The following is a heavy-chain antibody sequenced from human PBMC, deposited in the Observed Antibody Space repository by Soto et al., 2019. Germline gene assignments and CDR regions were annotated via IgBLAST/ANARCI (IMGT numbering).Heavy chain of an antibody. CDR2: IFYSGST. D-gene: IGHD1-7*01. CDR1: GGSISSGNYY. V-gene: IGHV4-30-4*01. Sequence: QVQLQESGPGLVKPSQTLSLTCTVSGGSISSGNYYWSWIRQPPGKGLEWIGFIFYSGSTYYNASLKSRVTIPVDASKNQFSLNLSFVPAADTAVYYCATMGTPATGLYYFDYWGQGTLVTGSS. J-gene: IGHJ4*02. CDR3: ATMGTPATGLYYFDY.